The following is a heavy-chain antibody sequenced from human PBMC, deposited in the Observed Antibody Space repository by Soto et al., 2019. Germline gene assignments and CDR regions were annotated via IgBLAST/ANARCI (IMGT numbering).Heavy chain of an antibody. CDR3: ARHGYCTKGVCYKGGFDS. Sequence: QLQLQELGPGLVKPSETLSLTCTVSGGSISSSSYYWGWIRQPPGKGLEWIGTIYYSGDTYYNPSLKSRVTISVDTSKNQFSLKLSSVTAADTAVYHCARHGYCTKGVCYKGGFDSWGQGTLVTVSS. J-gene: IGHJ4*02. CDR2: IYYSGDT. V-gene: IGHV4-39*01. D-gene: IGHD2-8*01. CDR1: GGSISSSSYY.